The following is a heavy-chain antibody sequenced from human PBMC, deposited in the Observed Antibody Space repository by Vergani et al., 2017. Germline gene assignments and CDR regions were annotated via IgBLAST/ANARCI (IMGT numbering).Heavy chain of an antibody. CDR3: ARAGTMVRGGGMDV. CDR2: INHSGST. Sequence: QVQLQQWGAGLLKPSETLSLTCAVYGGPFSGYYWSWIRQPPGKGLEWIGEINHSGSTNYNPSLKSRVTISVDTSKNQFSLKLSSVTAADTAVYYCARAGTMVRGGGMDVWGQGTTVTVSS. CDR1: GGPFSGYY. D-gene: IGHD3-10*01. J-gene: IGHJ6*02. V-gene: IGHV4-34*01.